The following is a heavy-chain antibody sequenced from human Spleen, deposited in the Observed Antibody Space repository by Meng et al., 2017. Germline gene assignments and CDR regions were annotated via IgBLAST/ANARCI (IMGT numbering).Heavy chain of an antibody. Sequence: HGQLLPSGAEVKQPGASLKVSCKASDYTFTGYGVCWVRQAPGQGLEWMAWLGAHPGDTSHAPKFVGRVTVTADTATATAYMELRSLRSDDTAVYYCARGTPGRSYCDYWGLGTLVTVSS. CDR1: DYTFTGYG. D-gene: IGHD3-10*01. J-gene: IGHJ4*02. CDR2: LGAHPGDT. CDR3: ARGTPGRSYCDY. V-gene: IGHV1-18*01.